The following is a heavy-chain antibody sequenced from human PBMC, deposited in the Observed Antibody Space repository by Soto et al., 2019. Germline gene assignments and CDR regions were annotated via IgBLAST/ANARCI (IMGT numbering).Heavy chain of an antibody. CDR2: ISASNGDT. CDR1: GYTFTNHG. Sequence: QVELVQSGVEVKKPGASVKVSCKASGYTFTNHGLSWVRQAPGQGLEWMGWISASNGDTNYAQKFLGRVTVTTDTSTSTGYLTLRTLNPEDTAVYCCARIVRGSKIDYYCYKDVWGKGTMVIVSS. CDR3: ARIVRGSKIDYYCYKDV. V-gene: IGHV1-18*04. D-gene: IGHD3-10*01. J-gene: IGHJ6*03.